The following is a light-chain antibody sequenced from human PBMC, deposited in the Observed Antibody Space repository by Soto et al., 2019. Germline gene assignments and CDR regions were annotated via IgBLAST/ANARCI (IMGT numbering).Light chain of an antibody. Sequence: EIVLTQSPGTLSLSPGERATLSCRASQSVSNNYLAWYQQKPGQAPRLLMFRTSSRATGFPARFSGSGSGTEFNLTISSLQSEDFAVYYCQHYDNWPPRTFGQGTKVDIK. CDR1: QSVSNN. V-gene: IGKV3-15*01. CDR2: RTS. J-gene: IGKJ1*01. CDR3: QHYDNWPPRT.